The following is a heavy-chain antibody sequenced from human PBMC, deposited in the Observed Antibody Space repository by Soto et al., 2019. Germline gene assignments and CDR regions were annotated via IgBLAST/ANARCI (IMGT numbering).Heavy chain of an antibody. CDR1: GFTFSSYE. Sequence: GSLRLSCEASGFTFSSYEMTWARQAPGKGLEWVSDISDSGSTTSYADSVKGRFTISRDNAKNSLYLQMNSLRAEDTAVYYCARDSGSYFLDYWGQGALVTVSS. J-gene: IGHJ4*02. V-gene: IGHV3-48*03. CDR3: ARDSGSYFLDY. CDR2: ISDSGSTT. D-gene: IGHD1-26*01.